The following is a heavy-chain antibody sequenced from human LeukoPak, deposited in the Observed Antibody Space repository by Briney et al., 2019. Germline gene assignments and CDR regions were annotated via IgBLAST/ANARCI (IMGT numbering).Heavy chain of an antibody. CDR3: ARAPPSQYYYDSSGYRPINDAFDI. CDR1: GYTFTSYY. V-gene: IGHV1-46*01. J-gene: IGHJ3*02. Sequence: ASVKVSCKASGYTFTSYYMHWVRQAPGQGLEWMGIINPSGGSTSYAQKFQGRVTMTRDTSTSTVYMELSRLRSEDTAVYYCARAPPSQYYYDSSGYRPINDAFDIWGQGTMVTVSS. D-gene: IGHD3-22*01. CDR2: INPSGGST.